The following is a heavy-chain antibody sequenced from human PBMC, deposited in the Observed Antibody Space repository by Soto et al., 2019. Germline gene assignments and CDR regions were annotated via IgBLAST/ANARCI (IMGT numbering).Heavy chain of an antibody. CDR1: VASLSNTSYC. CDR3: ASRYYHISAGYRYSESCYFDN. CDR2: MFSTGIS. D-gene: IGHD3-9*01. V-gene: IGHV4-39*02. Sequence: PSETLSVTCAVSVASLSNTSYCWSWIRQPPGKGLEWVGKMFSTGISTYNPSLKGRVTFSVDTSKNHFSLRLFSMTASDTAVYFCASRYYHISAGYRYSESCYFDNWGPGTLVTVSS. J-gene: IGHJ4*02.